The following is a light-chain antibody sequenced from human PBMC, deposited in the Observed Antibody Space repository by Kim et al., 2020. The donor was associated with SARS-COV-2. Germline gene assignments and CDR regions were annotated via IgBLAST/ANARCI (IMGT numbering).Light chain of an antibody. CDR3: QQYNDWPWT. Sequence: EIVMTQSPATLSVSPGERVTLSCRASQSSNLGWYQQKPGQAPRLLIYGASTRATGIPARFSGSGSGTEFTLTISSLQSEDFAVYCCQQYNDWPWTFGQGTKVEI. CDR2: GAS. J-gene: IGKJ1*01. CDR1: QSSN. V-gene: IGKV3-15*01.